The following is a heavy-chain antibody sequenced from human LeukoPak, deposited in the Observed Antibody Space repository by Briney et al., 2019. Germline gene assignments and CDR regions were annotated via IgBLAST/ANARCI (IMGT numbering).Heavy chain of an antibody. CDR1: GYTFTSYA. V-gene: IGHV7-4-1*02. CDR2: INTNTGNP. Sequence: GASVKVSCKASGYTFTSYAMNWVRQAPGQGLEWMGCINTNTGNPTYAQGFTGRFVFSLHTSVSTAYLQISSLKAEDTAVYYCARRYSSSPLDYWGQGTLVTVSS. J-gene: IGHJ4*02. D-gene: IGHD6-6*01. CDR3: ARRYSSSPLDY.